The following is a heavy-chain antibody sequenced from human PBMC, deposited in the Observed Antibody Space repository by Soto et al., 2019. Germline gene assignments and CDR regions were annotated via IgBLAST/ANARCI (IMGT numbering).Heavy chain of an antibody. D-gene: IGHD3-22*01. CDR3: AXXXLXLXGNYDSFSDSXI. CDR1: GFTFSGYG. J-gene: IGHJ3*02. CDR2: ISYDGSKK. V-gene: IGHV3-30*18. Sequence: GGSLRLSCAASGFTFSGYGMHWVRQAPGKGLEWVAVISYDGSKKNYADTVKGRFTISRDNSKNTLYLQMNSLRTEDTAKYYCAXXXLXLXGNYDSFSDSXIXGXGXXVTV.